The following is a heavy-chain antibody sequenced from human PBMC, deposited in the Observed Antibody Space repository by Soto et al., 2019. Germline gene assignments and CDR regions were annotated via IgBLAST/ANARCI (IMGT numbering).Heavy chain of an antibody. CDR3: ARSTVTPYLFDY. Sequence: SSETLSLTCTVSGGSISSYYWSWIRQPPGKGLEWIGYIYYSGSTNYNPSLKSRVTISVDTSKNQFSLKLSSVTAADTAVYYCARSTVTPYLFDYWGQGTLVTVSS. CDR1: GGSISSYY. CDR2: IYYSGST. V-gene: IGHV4-59*01. D-gene: IGHD4-17*01. J-gene: IGHJ4*02.